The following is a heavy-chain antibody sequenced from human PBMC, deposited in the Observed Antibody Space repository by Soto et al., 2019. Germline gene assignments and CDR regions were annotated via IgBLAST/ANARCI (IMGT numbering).Heavy chain of an antibody. J-gene: IGHJ6*03. CDR1: GDSVSSNSAA. Sequence: SQTLSLTCAISGDSVSSNSAAWNWIRQSPSRGLEWLGRTYYRSKWYNDYAVSVKSRITINPDTSKNQFSLQLNSVTPEDTAVYYCARNQAPELVSGSYMDVWGKGTTVTVSS. CDR2: TYYRSKWYN. D-gene: IGHD1-26*01. CDR3: ARNQAPELVSGSYMDV. V-gene: IGHV6-1*01.